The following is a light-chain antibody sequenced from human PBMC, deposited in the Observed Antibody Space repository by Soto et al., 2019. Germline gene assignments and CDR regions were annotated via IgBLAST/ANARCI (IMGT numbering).Light chain of an antibody. V-gene: IGKV3-20*01. CDR2: GTS. J-gene: IGKJ3*01. Sequence: EIVLTQSPGTLSLSPGERATLSCRASQSVGSSYLAWYQQKPGQAPRLLIYGTSSRATGIPDRFSGSGTGTDFTLTISRLEPEDIAVYYCQQYGRSPFTFGPGTKVDIK. CDR3: QQYGRSPFT. CDR1: QSVGSSY.